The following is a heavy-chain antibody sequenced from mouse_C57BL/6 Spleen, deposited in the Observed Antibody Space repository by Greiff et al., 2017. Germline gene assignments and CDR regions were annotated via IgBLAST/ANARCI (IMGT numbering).Heavy chain of an antibody. CDR2: INPYNGGT. D-gene: IGHD2-4*01. V-gene: IGHV1-19*01. CDR3: ARGDDYDGPHFDY. CDR1: GYTFTDYY. Sequence: EVQLQQSGPVLVKPGASVKMSCKASGYTFTDYYMNWVKQSHGKSLEWIGVINPYNGGTSYNQKFKGKATLTVDKSSSTAYMELNSLTSEDSAVYYGARGDDYDGPHFDYWGQGTTLTVSS. J-gene: IGHJ2*01.